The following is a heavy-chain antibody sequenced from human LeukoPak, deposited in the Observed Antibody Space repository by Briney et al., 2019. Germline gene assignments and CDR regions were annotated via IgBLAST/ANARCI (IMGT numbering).Heavy chain of an antibody. CDR1: GGSISSYY. V-gene: IGHV4-59*12. CDR3: ARGDFWSGYLIGALDY. D-gene: IGHD3-3*01. J-gene: IGHJ4*02. Sequence: SETLSLTCTVSGGSISSYYWSWIRQPPGKGLEWIGYIYYSGSTNYNPSLKSRVTISVYTSKNQFALKLSSVTAADTAVYYCARGDFWSGYLIGALDYWGQGTLVTVSS. CDR2: IYYSGST.